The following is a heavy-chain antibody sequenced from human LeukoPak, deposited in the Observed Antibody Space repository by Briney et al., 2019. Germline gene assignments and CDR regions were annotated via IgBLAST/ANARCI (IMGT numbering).Heavy chain of an antibody. Sequence: GASVKVSCKPSGYIFIDYYIHWVRQVPGQGPEWIGWINPKTGGTDYARSFQGRVTLTSDTSMKTVYMDLSGLTYDDAAVYYCARDQGYSRGLDPWGQGTLVTVSS. D-gene: IGHD5-18*01. V-gene: IGHV1-2*02. CDR1: GYIFIDYY. CDR3: ARDQGYSRGLDP. CDR2: INPKTGGT. J-gene: IGHJ5*02.